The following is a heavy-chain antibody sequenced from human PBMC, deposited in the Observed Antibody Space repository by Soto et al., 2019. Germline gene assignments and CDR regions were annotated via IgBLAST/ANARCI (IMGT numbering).Heavy chain of an antibody. CDR1: GFTFSTYG. Sequence: PGGSLRLSCAASGFTFSTYGMHWVRQAPGKGLEWVAVISDDGSNKFYADSVKGRFTISRDNSKNTLYLQMNSLRAEDTAVYYCAKTPYYNFWSGYYNYYYYGMDVWDQGTTVTVSS. CDR2: ISDDGSNK. CDR3: AKTPYYNFWSGYYNYYYYGMDV. J-gene: IGHJ6*02. D-gene: IGHD3-3*01. V-gene: IGHV3-30*18.